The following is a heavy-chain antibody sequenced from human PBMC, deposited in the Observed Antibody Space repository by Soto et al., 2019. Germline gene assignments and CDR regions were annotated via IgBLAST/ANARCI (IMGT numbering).Heavy chain of an antibody. Sequence: GGSLRLSCAASGFTFSSYDMHWVRQATGKGLEWVSAIGTAGDTYYPGAVKGRFTNSRENAKNPLYIQMNSLRAGDTAVYYCARGYSSGWYENAFDIWGQGTMVTVSS. CDR1: GFTFSSYD. CDR2: IGTAGDT. D-gene: IGHD6-19*01. V-gene: IGHV3-13*01. CDR3: ARGYSSGWYENAFDI. J-gene: IGHJ3*02.